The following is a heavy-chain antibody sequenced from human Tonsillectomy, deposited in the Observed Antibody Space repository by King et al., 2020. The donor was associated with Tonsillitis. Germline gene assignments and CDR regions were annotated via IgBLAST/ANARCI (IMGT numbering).Heavy chain of an antibody. D-gene: IGHD5-18*01. CDR1: GFTFSSYS. CDR2: ISSSSSYI. J-gene: IGHJ6*02. V-gene: IGHV3-21*01. CDR3: ARGGGYAGDPPWIQLWLYYYYYYGMDV. Sequence: EVQLVESGGGLVKPGGSLRLSCAASGFTFSSYSMNWVRQAPGKGLEWVSSISSSSSYIYYADSVKGRFTISRDNAKNSLYLQMNSLRAEDTAVYYCARGGGYAGDPPWIQLWLYYYYYYGMDVWGQGTPVTVSS.